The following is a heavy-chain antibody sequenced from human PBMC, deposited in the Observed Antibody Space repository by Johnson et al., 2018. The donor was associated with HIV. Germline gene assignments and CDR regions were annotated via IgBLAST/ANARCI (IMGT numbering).Heavy chain of an antibody. Sequence: VQLVESGGGLVQPGGSLRLSCAASGFTLSTYWMTWVRQAPGKGLEWVSYISSSGSTIYYADSVKGRLTISRDNAKNSLYLQMNSLRAEDTAVYYCARVRSALRLAFDIWGQGTMVTVSS. CDR2: ISSSGSTI. CDR3: ARVRSALRLAFDI. D-gene: IGHD3-10*01. CDR1: GFTLSTYW. V-gene: IGHV3-48*04. J-gene: IGHJ3*02.